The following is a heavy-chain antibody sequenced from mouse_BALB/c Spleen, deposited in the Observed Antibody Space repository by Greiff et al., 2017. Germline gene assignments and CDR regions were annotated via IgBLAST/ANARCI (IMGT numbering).Heavy chain of an antibody. V-gene: IGHV7-1*02. J-gene: IGHJ4*01. CDR1: GFTFSDFY. Sequence: EVKLMESGGGLVQPGGSLRLSCATSGFTFSDFYMEWVRQPPRKRLEWIAASRTKANDYTTEYSASVKGRFIVSRDTSQSILYLQMNALRAEDTAIYYCARDGYYYGSSSYYYAMDYWGQGTSVTVSS. CDR3: ARDGYYYGSSSYYYAMDY. CDR2: SRTKANDYTT. D-gene: IGHD1-1*01.